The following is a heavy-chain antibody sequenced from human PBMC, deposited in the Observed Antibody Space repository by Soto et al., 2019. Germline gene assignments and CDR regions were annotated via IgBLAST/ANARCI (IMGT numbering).Heavy chain of an antibody. V-gene: IGHV3-21*01. D-gene: IGHD1-1*01. Sequence: GGFLRLSCAASGFTFSSYSMNWVRQAPGKGLEWVSTISSTSIYIYYADSVRGRFTISRDNAKNSLYLQMNSLRAEDTAIYYCATDQLSLLNYDYWAQGTLVTVSS. J-gene: IGHJ4*02. CDR3: ATDQLSLLNYDY. CDR2: ISSTSIYI. CDR1: GFTFSSYS.